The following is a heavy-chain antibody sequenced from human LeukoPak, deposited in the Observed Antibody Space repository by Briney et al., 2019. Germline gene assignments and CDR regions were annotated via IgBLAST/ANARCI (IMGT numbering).Heavy chain of an antibody. V-gene: IGHV4-34*01. J-gene: IGHJ4*02. CDR2: INHSGST. CDR3: ARVYDYGFD. Sequence: ASETLSLTCAVYGGSFSGYYWSWIRQPPGKGLEWIGEINHSGSTNYNPSLKSRVTISVDTSKSQFSLKLSSVTAADTAVYYCARVYDYGFDWGQGTLVTVSS. CDR1: GGSFSGYY. D-gene: IGHD4/OR15-4a*01.